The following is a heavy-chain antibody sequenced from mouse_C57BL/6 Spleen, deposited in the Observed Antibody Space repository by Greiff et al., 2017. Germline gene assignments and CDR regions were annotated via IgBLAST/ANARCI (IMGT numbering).Heavy chain of an antibody. J-gene: IGHJ2*01. CDR3: AGSWYYSGSREGY. D-gene: IGHD1-1*01. CDR2: IYPGDGDT. V-gene: IGHV1-82*01. CDR1: GYAFSSSW. Sequence: QVQLQQSGPELVKPGASVKISCKASGYAFSSSWMNWVKQRPGKGLEWIGRIYPGDGDTNYNGKFKGKATLTADKSSSTAYMQLSSVTSEDSAVYGYAGSWYYSGSREGYWGQVTTLSVAS.